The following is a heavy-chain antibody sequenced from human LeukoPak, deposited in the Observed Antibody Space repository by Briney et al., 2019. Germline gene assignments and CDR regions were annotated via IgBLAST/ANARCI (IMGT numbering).Heavy chain of an antibody. J-gene: IGHJ5*02. CDR1: GFTFTNFA. Sequence: GGSLRLSCAASGFTFTNFAMTWVRQAPGKGLEWVSSISPSNKAYYADSVKGRFTTSRAASKNTLYLQMNSLRAEDTAVYYCAKAGAAAGTNYFDPWGQGTLVTVSS. V-gene: IGHV3-23*01. CDR3: AKAGAAAGTNYFDP. CDR2: ISPSNKA. D-gene: IGHD6-13*01.